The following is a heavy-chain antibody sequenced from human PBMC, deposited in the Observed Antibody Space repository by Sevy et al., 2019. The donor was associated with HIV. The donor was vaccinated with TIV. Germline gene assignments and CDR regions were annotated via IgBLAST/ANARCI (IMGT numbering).Heavy chain of an antibody. J-gene: IGHJ4*02. CDR2: IYSGGST. V-gene: IGHV3-53*01. D-gene: IGHD6-13*01. CDR3: ATGRYSSSWYLDY. CDR1: GFTVSSDY. Sequence: GGSLRLSCAASGFTVSSDYMSWVRQAPGKGLEWVSVIYSGGSTYYADSVKGRFTISRDNSKNTLYLQMNSLRAEDTAVYYCATGRYSSSWYLDYWGQGTLVTVSS.